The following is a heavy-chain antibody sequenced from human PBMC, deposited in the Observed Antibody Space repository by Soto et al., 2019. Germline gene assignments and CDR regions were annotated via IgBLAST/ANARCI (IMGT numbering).Heavy chain of an antibody. V-gene: IGHV3-30*03. CDR2: ISYDAANN. J-gene: IGHJ4*02. CDR1: GFTFSNFG. CDR3: ASGTAFDH. D-gene: IGHD2-21*02. Sequence: QVQLVESGGGVVQPGRSLRLSCAASGFTFSNFGMHWVRQAPGKGLEWVAYISYDAANNYYADSVKGRFTISRDNSKNTLHLQMDSLSGDDTALYYCASGTAFDHWGQGTLVSVSS.